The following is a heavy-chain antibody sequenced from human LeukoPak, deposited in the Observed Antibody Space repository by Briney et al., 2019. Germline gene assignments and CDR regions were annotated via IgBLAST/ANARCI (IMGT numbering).Heavy chain of an antibody. Sequence: GGSLRLSCAASGFTFSSYEMNWVRQAPGKGLEGVSYFSSSGSTIYYADSVKGRFTISRDNAKNSLYLQMNSLRAEDTAVYYCARAGVVPATMPSGGMDVWGQGTTVTVSS. V-gene: IGHV3-48*03. CDR2: FSSSGSTI. CDR3: ARAGVVPATMPSGGMDV. J-gene: IGHJ6*02. D-gene: IGHD2-2*01. CDR1: GFTFSSYE.